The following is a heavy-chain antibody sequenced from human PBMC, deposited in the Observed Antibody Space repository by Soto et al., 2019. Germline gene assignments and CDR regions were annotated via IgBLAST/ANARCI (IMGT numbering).Heavy chain of an antibody. CDR1: GDSINSDNYY. V-gene: IGHV4-39*01. CDR3: ARLEGLATISYYFDY. Sequence: QLQLQESGPGLVKPSETLSLTCSVSGDSINSDNYYWGWIRQPPGKGLEWIGSIYYRGSTYYNPSLQTRVTISLDKYKSQFSLKLNSVTAADSAVYFCARLEGLATISYYFDYWGQGTLVTVSS. D-gene: IGHD3-9*01. J-gene: IGHJ4*02. CDR2: IYYRGST.